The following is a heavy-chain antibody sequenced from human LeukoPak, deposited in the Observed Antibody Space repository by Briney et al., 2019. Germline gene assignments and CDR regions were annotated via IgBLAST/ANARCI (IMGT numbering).Heavy chain of an antibody. CDR1: GFTFSSYA. J-gene: IGHJ3*02. CDR2: ISYDGSNK. D-gene: IGHD7-27*01. CDR3: ARDPDVVGKRDAFDI. V-gene: IGHV3-30-3*01. Sequence: PGGSLRLSCAASGFTFSSYAMHWVRQAPGKGLEWVAVISYDGSNKYYADSVKGRFTISRDNSKNTLYLQMNSLRAEDTAVYYCARDPDVVGKRDAFDIWGQGTMVTVSS.